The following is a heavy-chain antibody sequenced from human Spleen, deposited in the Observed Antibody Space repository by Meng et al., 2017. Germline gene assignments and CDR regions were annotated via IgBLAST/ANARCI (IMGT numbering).Heavy chain of an antibody. CDR3: ARTAGPEISAYYSYYFDY. J-gene: IGHJ4*02. V-gene: IGHV4-39*07. Sequence: SETLSLTCTVSGGSISSSSYYWGWIRQPPGKGLEWIGSIYYSGSTYYNPSLKSRVTISLDTSKNQFSLKLNSVTAADTAVYYCARTAGPEISAYYSYYFDYWGRGTLVTVSS. D-gene: IGHD3-22*01. CDR2: IYYSGST. CDR1: GGSISSSSYY.